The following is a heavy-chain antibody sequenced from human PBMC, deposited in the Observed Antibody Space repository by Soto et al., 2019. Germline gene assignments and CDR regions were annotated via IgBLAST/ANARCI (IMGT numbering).Heavy chain of an antibody. V-gene: IGHV3-33*01. Sequence: GGSLRLSCAASGFTFSSYGMHWVRQAPGKGLEWVAVIWYDGSNKYYADSVKGRFTISRDNSKNTLYLQMNSLRAEDTAVYYCARGDQAGLLDYFDYWGQGTLVTVSS. CDR3: ARGDQAGLLDYFDY. D-gene: IGHD1-26*01. CDR2: IWYDGSNK. J-gene: IGHJ4*02. CDR1: GFTFSSYG.